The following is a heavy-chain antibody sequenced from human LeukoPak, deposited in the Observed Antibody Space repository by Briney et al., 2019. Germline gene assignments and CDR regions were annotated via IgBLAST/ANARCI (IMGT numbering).Heavy chain of an antibody. Sequence: PGGSLRLSCAASGFTFSSYGMHWVRQAPGKGLEWVAVISYDGSNKYYADSVKGRFTISRDNSKNTLYLQMNSLRAEDTAVYYCAKDQVAYCGGDCYFLDAFDIWGQGTMVTVSS. CDR2: ISYDGSNK. CDR3: AKDQVAYCGGDCYFLDAFDI. CDR1: GFTFSSYG. V-gene: IGHV3-30*18. J-gene: IGHJ3*02. D-gene: IGHD2-21*02.